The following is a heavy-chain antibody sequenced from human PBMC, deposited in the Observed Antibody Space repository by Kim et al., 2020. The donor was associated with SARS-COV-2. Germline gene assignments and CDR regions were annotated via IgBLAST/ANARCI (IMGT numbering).Heavy chain of an antibody. V-gene: IGHV4-39*02. CDR1: GDSISSSGHS. Sequence: SGTLSLTCTVSGDSISSSGHSWGWIRQPPGKGLEWIGSIHYSGGTYYSSSLKSRVTISVDTSKSHFSLKLSSVTAADTAVYYCARLDYYDSSAPHYRGVAFDHWGQGTLVTVSS. CDR2: IHYSGGT. CDR3: ARLDYYDSSAPHYRGVAFDH. D-gene: IGHD3-22*01. J-gene: IGHJ4*02.